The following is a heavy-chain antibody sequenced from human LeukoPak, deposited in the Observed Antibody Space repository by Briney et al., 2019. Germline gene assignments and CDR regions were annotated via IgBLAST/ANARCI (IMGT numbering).Heavy chain of an antibody. CDR3: AKEWRGGDYGYYYYGMDV. Sequence: GGSLRLSCAASGFTFSSYAMSWVRQAPGKGLEWVSAISGSGGSTYYADSVKGRFTISRDNSKNTLYLQMNSLRAEDSAVYYCAKEWRGGDYGYYYYGMDVWGQGTTVTVSS. J-gene: IGHJ6*02. D-gene: IGHD4-17*01. V-gene: IGHV3-23*01. CDR1: GFTFSSYA. CDR2: ISGSGGST.